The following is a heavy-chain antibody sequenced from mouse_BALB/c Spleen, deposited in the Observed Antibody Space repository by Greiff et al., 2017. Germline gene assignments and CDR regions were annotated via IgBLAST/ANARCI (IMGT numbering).Heavy chain of an antibody. CDR2: IYPGSGST. V-gene: IGHV1-55*01. CDR1: GYNFTSYW. J-gene: IGHJ2*01. CDR3: ARSALALDY. Sequence: QVQLQQSGAELVKPGTSVKLSCKASGYNFTSYWINWVKLRPGQGLEWIGDIYPGSGSTNYNEKFKSKATLTVDTSSSTAYMQLSSLASEDSALYYCARSALALDYWGQGTTLTVSS.